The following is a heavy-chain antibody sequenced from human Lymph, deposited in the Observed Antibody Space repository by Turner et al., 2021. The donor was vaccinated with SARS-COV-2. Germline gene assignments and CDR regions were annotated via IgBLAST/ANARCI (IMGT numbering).Heavy chain of an antibody. D-gene: IGHD4-17*01. J-gene: IGHJ4*02. V-gene: IGHV1-46*01. CDR1: GYTFTSYY. CDR3: ARVGPGDFDY. CDR2: INPSGDST. Sequence: QVQLVQSGAEVKKPGAPVKVFCKASGYTFTSYYMHWVRQASGQGLEWMGIINPSGDSTSYAQKFQGRDTMPSDTSTSTVYMELSSLRSEDTAVYYCARVGPGDFDYWGQGTPVTVSS.